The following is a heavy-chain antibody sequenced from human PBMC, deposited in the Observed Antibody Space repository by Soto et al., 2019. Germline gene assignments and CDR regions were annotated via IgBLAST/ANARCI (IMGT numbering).Heavy chain of an antibody. CDR2: ISYDGSNK. CDR1: GFTFSSYG. V-gene: IGHV3-30*18. Sequence: QVQLVESGGGVVQPGRSLRLSCAASGFTFSSYGMHWVRQAPGKGLEWVAVISYDGSNKYYADYVKGRFTISRDNSKNTLYLQMNSLRAEDTAVYYCANDGDYVAFDYWGQGTLVTVSS. J-gene: IGHJ4*02. D-gene: IGHD4-17*01. CDR3: ANDGDYVAFDY.